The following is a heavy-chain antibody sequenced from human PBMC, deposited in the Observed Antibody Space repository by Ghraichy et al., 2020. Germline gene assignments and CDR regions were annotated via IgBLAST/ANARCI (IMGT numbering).Heavy chain of an antibody. CDR2: IIPMLGTA. J-gene: IGHJ6*02. D-gene: IGHD3-22*01. CDR3: ASLTYIFDTSGYSDVVYYYYGMYV. CDR1: GGTFSSYA. Sequence: SVKVSCTASGGTFSSYATSWMRQAPGQGLEWVGGIIPMLGTAHYAQKFQGRVTITTDASTSTAYMEVSSLRSEDTAVYYCASLTYIFDTSGYSDVVYYYYGMYVWGQGTTVIVSS. V-gene: IGHV1-69*05.